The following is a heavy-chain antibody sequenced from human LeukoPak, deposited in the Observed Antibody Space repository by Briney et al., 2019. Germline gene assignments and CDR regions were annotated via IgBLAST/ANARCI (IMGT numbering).Heavy chain of an antibody. CDR3: ISGGGTADY. CDR2: TRIKTDDGTA. CDR1: GFTFSNDW. J-gene: IGHJ4*02. D-gene: IGHD1-1*01. Sequence: GGSLRLSCAASGFTFSNDWMNWVGRVPQAAGKGLEWIGLTRIKTDDGTADYAALVKGRFTISSDDSQNTVYLEMNSLETEDTALHYCISGGGTADYWGQGTLVSVSS. V-gene: IGHV3-15*01.